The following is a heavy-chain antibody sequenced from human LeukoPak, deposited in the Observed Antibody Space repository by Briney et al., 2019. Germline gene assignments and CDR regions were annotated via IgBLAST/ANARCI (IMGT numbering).Heavy chain of an antibody. V-gene: IGHV3-7*01. CDR1: GFTFSSYW. CDR3: ARDRPYSGSYYEYDY. Sequence: PGGSLRLSCAASGFTFSSYWMSWVRQAPGKGLKWVANIKQDGSEKYYVDSVKGRFTISRDNAKNSLYLQMNSLRAEDTAVYYCARDRPYSGSYYEYDYWGQGTLVTVSS. J-gene: IGHJ4*02. CDR2: IKQDGSEK. D-gene: IGHD1-26*01.